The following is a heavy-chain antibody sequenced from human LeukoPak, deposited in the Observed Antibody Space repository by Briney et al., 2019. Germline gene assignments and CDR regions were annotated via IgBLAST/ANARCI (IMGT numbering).Heavy chain of an antibody. Sequence: GGSLRLSCAASGFTFSSYGMSWVRQAPGKGLEWVSSISGSGGTTYYADSVKGRFTISRDNSKDTLYLQMNSLRADDTAVYSCAKDPPTVMANAFHIWGQGTMVTVSS. CDR2: ISGSGGTT. V-gene: IGHV3-23*01. J-gene: IGHJ3*02. CDR3: AKDPPTVMANAFHI. D-gene: IGHD5-18*01. CDR1: GFTFSSYG.